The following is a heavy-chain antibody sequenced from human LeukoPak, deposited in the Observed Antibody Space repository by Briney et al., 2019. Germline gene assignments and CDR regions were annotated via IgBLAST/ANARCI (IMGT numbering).Heavy chain of an antibody. CDR2: ISHSGGT. Sequence: PSETLSLTCSVSGNSISNYYWSWIRQAPGKGLEWIGYISHSGGTNYNPSLNSRVTISMDTSQNYFSLRLRSVTAADTAIYYCARHLGRAYRLGYWGQGTLVTVSS. CDR1: GNSISNYY. CDR3: ARHLGRAYRLGY. V-gene: IGHV4-59*08. D-gene: IGHD3-22*01. J-gene: IGHJ4*02.